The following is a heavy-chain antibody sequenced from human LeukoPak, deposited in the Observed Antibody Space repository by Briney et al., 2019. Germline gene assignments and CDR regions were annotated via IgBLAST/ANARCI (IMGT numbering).Heavy chain of an antibody. CDR3: ARDKKWRGSVYYYYYMDV. CDR2: ISAYNGNT. D-gene: IGHD3-10*01. CDR1: GYTFTSYG. V-gene: IGHV1-18*01. Sequence: ASVKVSCKASGYTFTSYGISWVRQAPGQGLEWMGWISAYNGNTNYAQKLQGRVTMTTDTSTSTAYMELRSLRSDDTAVYYCARDKKWRGSVYYYYYMDVWGKGTTVTVSS. J-gene: IGHJ6*03.